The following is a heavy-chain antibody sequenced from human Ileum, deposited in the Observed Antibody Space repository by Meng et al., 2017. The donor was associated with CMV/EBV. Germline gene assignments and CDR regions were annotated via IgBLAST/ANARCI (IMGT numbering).Heavy chain of an antibody. CDR1: EFIFKTYD. CDR3: LTDPKWGAF. V-gene: IGHV3-21*01. D-gene: IGHD1-26*01. J-gene: IGHJ4*02. Sequence: EVQLVESGGGLVKPGGSLRLSCAASEFIFKTYDMYWVRQAPGKGLEWVSSIGRSGTDVAYADPVEGRFTISRDKNSLYLEMKSLRADDTAVYYCLTDPKWGAFWGQGPLGTVSS. CDR2: IGRSGTDV.